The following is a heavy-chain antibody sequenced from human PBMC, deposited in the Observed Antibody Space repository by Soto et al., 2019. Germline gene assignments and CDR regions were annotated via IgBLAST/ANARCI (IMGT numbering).Heavy chain of an antibody. CDR1: GDSISGYY. V-gene: IGHV4-59*01. CDR2: ISYSGTT. Sequence: QVQLQESGPGLVKPSETLSLTCSVSGDSISGYYWNWIRQPPGKGLEWFGYISYSGTTKYKTSLTSQVTISLDTSMNRFSLKVRSVTAADTAVYYCARGSEPGNYYYYYMDLWGKGTTVTVAS. D-gene: IGHD3-10*01. J-gene: IGHJ6*03. CDR3: ARGSEPGNYYYYYMDL.